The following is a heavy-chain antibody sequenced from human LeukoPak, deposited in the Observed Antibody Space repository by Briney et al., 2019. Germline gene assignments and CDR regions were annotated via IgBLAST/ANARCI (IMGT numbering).Heavy chain of an antibody. CDR1: GFTVSSNY. CDR2: IYSGGST. Sequence: GGSLRLSCAASGFTVSSNYMSWVRQAPGKGLEWVSSIYSGGSTYYADSVKGRFTISRDNSKNTLYLQMNSLRAEDTAVYYCAKGAAADFYYYYYGMDVWGKGTTVTVSS. D-gene: IGHD6-13*01. V-gene: IGHV3-53*05. CDR3: AKGAAADFYYYYYGMDV. J-gene: IGHJ6*04.